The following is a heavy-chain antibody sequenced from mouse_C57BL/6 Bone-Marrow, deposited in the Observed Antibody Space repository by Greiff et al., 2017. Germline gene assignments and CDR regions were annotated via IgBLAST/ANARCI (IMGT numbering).Heavy chain of an antibody. CDR1: GYTFTSYW. CDR2: IDPSDSYT. Sequence: VQLQQPGAELVKPGASVKLSCKASGYTFTSYWMQWVKQRPGQGLEWIGEIDPSDSYTNYNQKFKGKATLTVDTSSSTAYMQLSSLTSEDSAVYYCARMGYAMDDWGQGTSVTVSS. V-gene: IGHV1-50*01. CDR3: ARMGYAMDD. J-gene: IGHJ4*01.